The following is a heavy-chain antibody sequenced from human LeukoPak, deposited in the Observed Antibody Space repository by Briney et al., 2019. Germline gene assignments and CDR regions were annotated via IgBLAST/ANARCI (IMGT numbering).Heavy chain of an antibody. CDR1: GGSISSGGYS. CDR3: ARDSVNDSGYYYYGMDV. Sequence: SETLSLTCAVSGGSISSGGYSWSWIRQPPGKGLEWIGYIYHSGSTYYNPSLKSRVTISVDRSKNQFSLKLSSVTAADTAVYYCARDSVNDSGYYYYGMDVWGQGTTVTVSS. D-gene: IGHD1-1*01. J-gene: IGHJ6*02. CDR2: IYHSGST. V-gene: IGHV4-30-2*01.